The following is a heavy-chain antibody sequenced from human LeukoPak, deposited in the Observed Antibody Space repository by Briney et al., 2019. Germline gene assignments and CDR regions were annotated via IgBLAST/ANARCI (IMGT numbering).Heavy chain of an antibody. V-gene: IGHV3-30*04. CDR3: ARDTTYGVNWYYFDY. Sequence: GGSLRLSCAASGFTFSTCAMHWVRQAPGKGLEGVAFISDDGSNKYNPESVWGRVTISSDNYKNTLYLQHNSLRTEDTAVYYCARDTTYGVNWYYFDYWGQGTLVTVSS. D-gene: IGHD1-1*01. CDR1: GFTFSTCA. CDR2: ISDDGSNK. J-gene: IGHJ4*02.